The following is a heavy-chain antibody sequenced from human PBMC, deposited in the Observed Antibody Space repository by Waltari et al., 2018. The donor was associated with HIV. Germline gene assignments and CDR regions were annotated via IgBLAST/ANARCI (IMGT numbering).Heavy chain of an antibody. J-gene: IGHJ4*02. CDR2: IDPSGGST. Sequence: QLVQSGAEVKKPGASVKVSCKASGYTFTRYKIYWVRQAPGQGLEWMGVIDPSGGSTNYAQNCQGRGTITRDTSTSTVYMEMSSLRYEDTAIYYCARAFCGGDCPPGNYWGQGTLVTVSS. D-gene: IGHD2-21*02. CDR3: ARAFCGGDCPPGNY. V-gene: IGHV1-46*01. CDR1: GYTFTRYK.